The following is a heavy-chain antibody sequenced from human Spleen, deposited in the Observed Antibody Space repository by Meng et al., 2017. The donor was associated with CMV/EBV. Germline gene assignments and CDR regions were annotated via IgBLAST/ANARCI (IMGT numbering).Heavy chain of an antibody. CDR3: ARVVTARWGYHFGY. V-gene: IGHV4-30-2*01. CDR1: GGSISSGGYS. Sequence: QVPVREAGPGLVKPSQTLSLTCAVSGGSISSGGYSWSWIRQPPGKGLEWIGYIYNSGSTYYNPSLKSRITISVDRSKNQFSLKLSSVTAADTAVYYCARVVTARWGYHFGYWGQGTLVTVSS. J-gene: IGHJ4*02. D-gene: IGHD2-21*02. CDR2: IYNSGST.